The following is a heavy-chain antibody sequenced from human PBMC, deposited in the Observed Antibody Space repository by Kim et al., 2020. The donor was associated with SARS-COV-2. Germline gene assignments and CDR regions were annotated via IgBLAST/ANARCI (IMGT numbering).Heavy chain of an antibody. CDR1: GGSFSGYY. V-gene: IGHV4-34*01. CDR3: ARRGYYYDSSGYYYY. Sequence: SETLSLTCAVYGGSFSGYYWSWIRQPPGKGLEWIGEINHSGSTNYNPSLKSRVTISVDTSKNQFSLKLSSVTAADTAVYYCARRGYYYDSSGYYYYWGQG. D-gene: IGHD3-22*01. J-gene: IGHJ4*02. CDR2: INHSGST.